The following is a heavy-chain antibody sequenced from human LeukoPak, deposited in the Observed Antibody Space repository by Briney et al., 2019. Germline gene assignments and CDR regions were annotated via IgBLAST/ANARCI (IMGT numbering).Heavy chain of an antibody. CDR3: ARDASSSTTLDY. Sequence: GASVKVSCKASGYTFTGYYIHWVRQAPGQGLEWMGWINPNSGGTNLAQKFQGSVIMTRDTSITTAYMELSRLRSDDTAVYYCARDASSSTTLDYWGQGTLVTVSS. CDR2: INPNSGGT. V-gene: IGHV1-2*02. J-gene: IGHJ4*02. D-gene: IGHD4-17*01. CDR1: GYTFTGYY.